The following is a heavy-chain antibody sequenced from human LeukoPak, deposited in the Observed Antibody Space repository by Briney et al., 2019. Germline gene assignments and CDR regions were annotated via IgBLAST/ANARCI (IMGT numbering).Heavy chain of an antibody. CDR1: GFTVSSNY. J-gene: IGHJ4*02. Sequence: GGSLRLSCAASGFTVSSNYMSWVRQAPGKGPEWVSVIYSDGSTYYADSVKGRFTISRDTSKNTLYLQMNSLRTEDTAVYYCGRDLAAGGTYPHYWGQGTLVSVSS. CDR2: IYSDGST. V-gene: IGHV3-53*01. D-gene: IGHD6-13*01. CDR3: GRDLAAGGTYPHY.